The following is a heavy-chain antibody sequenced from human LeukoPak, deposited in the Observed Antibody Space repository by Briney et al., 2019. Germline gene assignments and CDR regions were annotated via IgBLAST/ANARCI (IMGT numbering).Heavy chain of an antibody. V-gene: IGHV4-59*01. Sequence: TASETLSLTCTVSGGPISRYYWSWIRQPPGKGLEWIGHIYDSGITNYNPSLKSRVTISVDTSKNQFSLKLSSVTAADTAVYYCARVSGYCSGGACYSRRHFDHWGQGTLVTVSS. CDR1: GGPISRYY. J-gene: IGHJ4*02. CDR2: IYDSGIT. CDR3: ARVSGYCSGGACYSRRHFDH. D-gene: IGHD2-15*01.